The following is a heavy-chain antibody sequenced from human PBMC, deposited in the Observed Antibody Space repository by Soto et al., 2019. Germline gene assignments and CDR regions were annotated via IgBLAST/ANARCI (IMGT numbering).Heavy chain of an antibody. V-gene: IGHV3-30*03. CDR1: GFTFSSYG. D-gene: IGHD3-3*01. Sequence: GGSLRLSCAASGFTFSSYGMHWVRQAPGKGLEWVAVISYDGSNKYYADSVKGRFTISRDNSKNTLYLQMNSLRAEDTAVYYCARSFLEWLLYVDYYYYYMDVWGKGATVTVSS. CDR2: ISYDGSNK. J-gene: IGHJ6*03. CDR3: ARSFLEWLLYVDYYYYYMDV.